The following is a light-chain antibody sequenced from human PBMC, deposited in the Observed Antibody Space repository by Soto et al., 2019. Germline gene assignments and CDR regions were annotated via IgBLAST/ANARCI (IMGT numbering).Light chain of an antibody. CDR2: KAS. CDR1: QTISSW. J-gene: IGKJ1*01. Sequence: DIQMTQSPSTLSGSVGDRVTITCRASQTISSWLAWYQQKPGKAPKLLIYKASTLKSGVPSRFSGSGSGTEFTLTISSLQPDDFATYYCQQYNSHPWTFGQGTKVEMK. V-gene: IGKV1-5*03. CDR3: QQYNSHPWT.